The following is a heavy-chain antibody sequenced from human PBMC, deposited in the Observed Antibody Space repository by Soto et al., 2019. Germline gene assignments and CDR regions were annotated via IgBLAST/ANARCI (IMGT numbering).Heavy chain of an antibody. D-gene: IGHD3-10*01. Sequence: QVQLVQSGAEMKKPGSSVKVSCQSSGGTFNTYAMNWVRQAPGQGPEWMGDISPMFGAANYAPKFQGRVTITADESTGTSYMQLSSLTSEDTAPYFCAREVQVHTPAFVYGCQGTLVTVSS. CDR1: GGTFNTYA. V-gene: IGHV1-69*19. CDR3: AREVQVHTPAFVY. CDR2: ISPMFGAA. J-gene: IGHJ4*02.